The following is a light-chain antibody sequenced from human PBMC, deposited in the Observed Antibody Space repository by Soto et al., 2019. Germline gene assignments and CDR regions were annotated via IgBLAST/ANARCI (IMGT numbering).Light chain of an antibody. CDR2: GAS. J-gene: IGKJ1*01. V-gene: IGKV3-20*01. CDR3: QQYNNWRWT. CDR1: QSVSNTQ. Sequence: EIVLTQSPGTLSLSPGERATLSCRASQSVSNTQLAWYQQKHGQAPRLLIYGASSRATGNPDRFSGSGSETDLTLTISSLQSEDFAVYYCQQYNNWRWTCGQGTKVDIK.